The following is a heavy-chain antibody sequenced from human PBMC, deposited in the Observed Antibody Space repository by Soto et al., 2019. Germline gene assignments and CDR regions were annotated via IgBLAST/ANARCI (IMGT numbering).Heavy chain of an antibody. CDR1: GGTFRRYG. CDR2: IIPIFGTA. CDR3: AMTREYYCYGMDV. Sequence: QVQLVQSGAEVKKPGSSVKVSCKASGGTFRRYGMSWVRQAPGQGLEWMGGIIPIFGTANYAQKFQGRVTMTAGDSPSTAYLEVSSLRGADRAVSYCAMTREYYCYGMDVWGQGTTVTVSS. V-gene: IGHV1-69*12. J-gene: IGHJ6*02.